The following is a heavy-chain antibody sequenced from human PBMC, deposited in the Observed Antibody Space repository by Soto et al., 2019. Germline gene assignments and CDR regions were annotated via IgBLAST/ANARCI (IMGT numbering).Heavy chain of an antibody. V-gene: IGHV1-69*02. CDR3: ANYYYGSGSSGVHGMDV. D-gene: IGHD3-10*01. CDR1: GGTFSSYT. CDR2: IIPILGIA. J-gene: IGHJ6*02. Sequence: ASVKVSCKASGGTFSSYTISWVRQAPGQGLEWMGRIIPILGIANYAQKFQGRVTITADKSTSTAYMELSSLRSEDTSVYYCANYYYGSGSSGVHGMDVWGQRTTVTVSS.